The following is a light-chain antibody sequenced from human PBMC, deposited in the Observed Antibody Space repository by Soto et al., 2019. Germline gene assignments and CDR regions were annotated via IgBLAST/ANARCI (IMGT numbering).Light chain of an antibody. CDR1: SSDVGGYNY. V-gene: IGLV2-14*01. J-gene: IGLJ1*01. Sequence: QSALTQPASVSGSPGQSITISCTGTSSDVGGYNYVSWYQQHPGKAPKLMIYDVSNRPSGVSNRFSGSKSGNTASLTISGLQADDEADYYCSSYTSSSTGGVFGTGTKLTVL. CDR3: SSYTSSSTGGV. CDR2: DVS.